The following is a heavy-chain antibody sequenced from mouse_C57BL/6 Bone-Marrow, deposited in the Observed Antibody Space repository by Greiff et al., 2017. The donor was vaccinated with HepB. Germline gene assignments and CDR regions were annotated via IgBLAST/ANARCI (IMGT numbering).Heavy chain of an antibody. CDR3: TTGTTVVATCDY. J-gene: IGHJ2*01. CDR2: IDPENGDT. D-gene: IGHD1-1*01. Sequence: VQLQQSGAELVRPGASVKLSCTASGFNIKDDYMHWVKQRPEQGLEWIGWIDPENGDTEYASKFQGKATITADTSSNTAYLQLSSLTSEDTAVYYCTTGTTVVATCDYWGQGTTLTVSS. V-gene: IGHV14-4*01. CDR1: GFNIKDDY.